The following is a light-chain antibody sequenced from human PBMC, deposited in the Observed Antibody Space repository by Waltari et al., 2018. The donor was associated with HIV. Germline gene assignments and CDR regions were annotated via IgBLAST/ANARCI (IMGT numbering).Light chain of an antibody. V-gene: IGLV2-11*01. J-gene: IGLJ2*01. CDR3: CSYAGGSTL. CDR2: DVT. Sequence: QSALTQPRSVSGSPGQSVTISCTRTSSDVGGHDYVSWFQQHPGKAPKLLVYDVTKRPSGVPNRFSGSKSGSTASLTISGIQAEDQGDYYCCSYAGGSTLFGGGTKLTVL. CDR1: SSDVGGHDY.